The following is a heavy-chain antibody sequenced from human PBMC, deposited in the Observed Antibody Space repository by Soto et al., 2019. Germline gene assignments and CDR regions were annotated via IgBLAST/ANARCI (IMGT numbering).Heavy chain of an antibody. D-gene: IGHD3-22*01. CDR1: GYTFTSYY. V-gene: IGHV1-46*01. Sequence: QVQLVQSGAEVKKPGASVKVSCKASGYTFTSYYMHWVRQAPGQGLEWMGIINPSGGSTSYAQKFQGRVTMTRDTSTSTVYMELSSLRSEDTAVYYCARDQGYYYDSSGTPSYAFDIWGQGTMVTVSS. CDR3: ARDQGYYYDSSGTPSYAFDI. J-gene: IGHJ3*02. CDR2: INPSGGST.